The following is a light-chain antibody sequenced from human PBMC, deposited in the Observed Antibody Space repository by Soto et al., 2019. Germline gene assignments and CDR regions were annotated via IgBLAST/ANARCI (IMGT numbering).Light chain of an antibody. CDR3: SSYTGSSTLV. CDR2: DFR. V-gene: IGLV2-14*01. Sequence: QSALTQPASVSGSPGQSITISCTGTSSDVGGYDYVSWYQQHPGKAPKLMIYDFRDRPSGVSNRFSGSKSGNTASLTISGLQAEDEADYYCSSYTGSSTLVFGGGTQLTVL. J-gene: IGLJ2*01. CDR1: SSDVGGYDY.